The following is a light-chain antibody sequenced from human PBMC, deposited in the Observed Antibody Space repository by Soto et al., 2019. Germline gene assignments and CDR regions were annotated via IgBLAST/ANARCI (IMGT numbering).Light chain of an antibody. CDR1: QSVLSNS. J-gene: IGKJ2*01. CDR2: WAS. V-gene: IGKV4-1*01. Sequence: DIVMTQSPESLAVSLGERATINCKSSQSVLSNSIAWYQQKPGQPPKLLIYWASTRESGVPDRFSGSGSGTEFPLPIRRREAEDGAVYYCQQYSSAPQTFGQGTKLEIK. CDR3: QQYSSAPQT.